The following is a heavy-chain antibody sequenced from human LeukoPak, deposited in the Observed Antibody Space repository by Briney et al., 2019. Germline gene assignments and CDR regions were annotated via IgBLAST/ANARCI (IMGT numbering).Heavy chain of an antibody. V-gene: IGHV3-64*04. J-gene: IGHJ3*02. CDR3: ARGLWFGEFFDAFDI. D-gene: IGHD3-10*01. CDR2: INSNGGST. Sequence: GGSLRLSCSASGFTFSNYAMHWVRQAPGKGLEYVSAINSNGGSTYYADSVKGRFTISRDNAKNSLYLQMNSLRAEDTAVYYCARGLWFGEFFDAFDIWGQGTMVTVSS. CDR1: GFTFSNYA.